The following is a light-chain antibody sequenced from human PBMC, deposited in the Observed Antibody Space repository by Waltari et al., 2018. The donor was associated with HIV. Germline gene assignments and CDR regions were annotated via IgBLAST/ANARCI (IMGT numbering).Light chain of an antibody. CDR3: QQYSDWPPGFT. Sequence: ETVMTQSPATLSVSPGERAILSCRASQSVGTSVAWYQQRPGTSPRLLISAASTRATGIPARFSGSGSGTEFTLTISSLQSEDFVVYYCQQYSDWPPGFTFGQGTKLDIK. J-gene: IGKJ2*01. V-gene: IGKV3-15*01. CDR2: AAS. CDR1: QSVGTS.